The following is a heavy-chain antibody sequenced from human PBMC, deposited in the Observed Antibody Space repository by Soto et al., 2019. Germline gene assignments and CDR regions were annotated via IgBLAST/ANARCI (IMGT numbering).Heavy chain of an antibody. Sequence: QITLKESGPALVKPTQTLTLTCTFSGFSLTTSGVGVHWLRQPAGKALEWLGVIYGDDDKRYNPSLQTRLTIPKDSSKNHVVLTMTNMDPLDTATYYCAHNPSYSTYWYIRDDWFDPWGQGTLVTVSS. J-gene: IGHJ5*02. CDR2: IYGDDDK. D-gene: IGHD6-13*01. V-gene: IGHV2-5*02. CDR1: GFSLTTSGVG. CDR3: AHNPSYSTYWYIRDDWFDP.